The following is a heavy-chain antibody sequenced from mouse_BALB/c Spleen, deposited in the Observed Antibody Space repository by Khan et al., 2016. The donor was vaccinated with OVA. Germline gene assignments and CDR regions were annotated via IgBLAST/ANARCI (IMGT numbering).Heavy chain of an antibody. CDR2: ISTGGSYT. CDR3: TRLAYYYDSEGFAY. Sequence: EVELVESGGDLVKPGGSLKLSCAASGFTFSTFGMSWVRQTPDKRLEWVANISTGGSYTYYPDIVKGRFIISRDNAKNTLDLQMSSLKSEDTAMHYCTRLAYYYDSEGFAYWGQGTLVTVSA. CDR1: GFTFSTFG. D-gene: IGHD1-1*01. V-gene: IGHV5-6*01. J-gene: IGHJ3*01.